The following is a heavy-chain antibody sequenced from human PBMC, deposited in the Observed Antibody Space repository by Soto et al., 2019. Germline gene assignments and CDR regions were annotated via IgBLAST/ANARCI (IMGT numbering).Heavy chain of an antibody. J-gene: IGHJ6*02. CDR3: AKSLRIAARPDYYYYGMDV. Sequence: PGGSLRLSCAASGFTFSRYGMHWVRQGPGRGLEWGAVISYDGSNKYYADSVKGRFTISRDNSKNTLYLQMNSLRAEDTAVYYCAKSLRIAARPDYYYYGMDVWGQGTTVTVSS. CDR2: ISYDGSNK. CDR1: GFTFSRYG. D-gene: IGHD6-6*01. V-gene: IGHV3-30*18.